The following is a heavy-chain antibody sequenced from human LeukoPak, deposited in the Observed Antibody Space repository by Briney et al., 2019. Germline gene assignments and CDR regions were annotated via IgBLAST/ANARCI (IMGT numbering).Heavy chain of an antibody. CDR3: ARAGLLWFGGSYFDY. CDR1: GGSISSSSYY. J-gene: IGHJ4*02. V-gene: IGHV4-61*05. Sequence: SETLSLTCTVSGGSISSSSYYWGWIRQPPGKGLEWIGYIYYSGSTNYNPSLKSRVTISVDTSKNQFSLKLSSVTAADTAVYYCARAGLLWFGGSYFDYWGQGTLVTVSS. D-gene: IGHD3-10*01. CDR2: IYYSGST.